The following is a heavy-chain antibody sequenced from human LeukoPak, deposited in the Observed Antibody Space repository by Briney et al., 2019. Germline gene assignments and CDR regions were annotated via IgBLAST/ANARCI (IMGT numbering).Heavy chain of an antibody. CDR3: AKGDQPGITGTTPLVDY. D-gene: IGHD1-7*01. V-gene: IGHV3-33*06. J-gene: IGHJ4*02. CDR1: GFTFSSYG. CDR2: IWYDGSNK. Sequence: GGSLRLSCAASGFTFSSYGMHWVRQAPGKGLEWVAVIWYDGSNKYYADSVKGRFTISRDNSKNTLYLQMNSLRAEDTAVYYCAKGDQPGITGTTPLVDYWGQGTLVTVSP.